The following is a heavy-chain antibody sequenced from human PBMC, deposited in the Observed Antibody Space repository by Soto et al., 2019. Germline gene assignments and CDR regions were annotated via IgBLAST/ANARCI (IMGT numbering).Heavy chain of an antibody. D-gene: IGHD1-1*01. CDR1: GDTLSSYS. J-gene: IGHJ4*02. Sequence: GASVKVSCKDSGDTLSSYSFSWVRQAPGQGLEYMGWVSPENRNAGYAPQFRGRVSMTTDTSISTAYLELTNLTYEDTAVYYCEVTTGFWGQGTMVTVSS. CDR3: EVTTGF. V-gene: IGHV1-8*01. CDR2: VSPENRNA.